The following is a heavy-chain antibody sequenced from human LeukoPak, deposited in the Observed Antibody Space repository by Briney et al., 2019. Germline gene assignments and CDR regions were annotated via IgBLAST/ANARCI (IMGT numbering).Heavy chain of an antibody. CDR1: GFTFSSYG. CDR2: ISYDGSNK. Sequence: AGSLSLSCAASGFTFSSYGMHWVRQAPGKGLEWVAVISYDGSNKYYADSVKGRFTISRDNSKNTLYLQMNSLRAEDTAVYYCAKDFPGGSYENDVFDMRGPGTLVTVSS. D-gene: IGHD1-26*01. J-gene: IGHJ3*02. V-gene: IGHV3-30*18. CDR3: AKDFPGGSYENDVFDM.